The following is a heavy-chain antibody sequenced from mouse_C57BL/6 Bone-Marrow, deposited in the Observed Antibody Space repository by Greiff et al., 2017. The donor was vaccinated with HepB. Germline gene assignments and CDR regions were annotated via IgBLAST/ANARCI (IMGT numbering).Heavy chain of an antibody. D-gene: IGHD1-1*01. CDR2: FHPYNDDT. CDR3: ARNYGSDYAMDY. Sequence: VQLQESGAELVKPGASVKMSCKASGYTFTTYPIEWMKQNHGKSLEWIGNFHPYNDDTKYNEKFKGKATLTVDKSSSTVYLELSRLTSDDSAVYYCARNYGSDYAMDYWGQGTSVTVSS. J-gene: IGHJ4*01. CDR1: GYTFTTYP. V-gene: IGHV1-47*01.